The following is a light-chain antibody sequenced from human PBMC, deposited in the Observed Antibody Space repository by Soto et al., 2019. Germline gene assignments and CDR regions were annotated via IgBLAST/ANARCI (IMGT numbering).Light chain of an antibody. V-gene: IGLV7-43*01. CDR3: LLYDGGAVV. CDR2: YTS. Sequence: QAVVTQEPSLTVSPGGTVTLTCASSTGAITSAYYPNWFQQKPGQPPRALIYYTSTKHSWTPARFSGSLLGGKAALTLSGVQPEDEADYYCLLYDGGAVVFGGGTKLTVL. J-gene: IGLJ2*01. CDR1: TGAITSAYY.